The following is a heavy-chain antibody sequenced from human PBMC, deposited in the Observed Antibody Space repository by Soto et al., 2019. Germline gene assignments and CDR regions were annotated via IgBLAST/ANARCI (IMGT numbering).Heavy chain of an antibody. CDR1: GYSISSGYH. CDR2: IYHSGST. Sequence: SETLSLTCAVSGYSISSGYHCCWMRQPPGKGLEWIGSIYHSGSTYYNPSLKRRVTISVDTSKDQFSLQLRSVTAADTAVYYWARGMGGVERGSAPFDYWGQGTLVTVSS. V-gene: IGHV4-38-2*01. CDR3: ARGMGGVERGSAPFDY. D-gene: IGHD2-8*02. J-gene: IGHJ4*02.